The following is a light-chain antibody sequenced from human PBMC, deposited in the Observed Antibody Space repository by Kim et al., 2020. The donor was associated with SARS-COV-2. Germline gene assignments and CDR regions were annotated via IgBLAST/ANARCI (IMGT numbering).Light chain of an antibody. CDR2: GAS. CDR3: QQYHLWWV. CDR1: QNIPGS. V-gene: IGKV3-15*01. Sequence: SVSPGDTATLSCRASQNIPGSLAWYQQRPGQAPRLLVYGASTRATGIPARFSGSGSGTDYTLTISSLQSEDFAVYYCQQYHLWWVFGQGTKVDIK. J-gene: IGKJ1*01.